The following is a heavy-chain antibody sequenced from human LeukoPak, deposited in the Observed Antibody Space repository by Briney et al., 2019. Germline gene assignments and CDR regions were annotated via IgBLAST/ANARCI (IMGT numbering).Heavy chain of an antibody. CDR3: ANLLHSGYVDAFDI. CDR1: GFTFSSYG. D-gene: IGHD5-12*01. V-gene: IGHV3-30*18. J-gene: IGHJ3*02. CDR2: ISYDGSNK. Sequence: GGTLRLSCAASGFTFSSYGMHWVRQAPGKGLEWVAVISYDGSNKYYADPVKGRFTISRNNSKNTLYLQMNSLRAEATAVYYCANLLHSGYVDAFDIWGQGTMV.